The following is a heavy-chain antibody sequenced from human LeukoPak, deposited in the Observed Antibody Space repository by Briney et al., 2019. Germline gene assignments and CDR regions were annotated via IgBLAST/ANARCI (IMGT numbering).Heavy chain of an antibody. CDR2: IYYSGST. V-gene: IGHV4-39*02. CDR3: ARDIVGATGGVYFDY. Sequence: PSETLSLTCTVSGGSISSSSYYWGWIRQPPGKGLEWIGSIYYSGSTYYNPSLKSRVTISVDTSKNQFSLKLSSVTAADTAVYYCARDIVGATGGVYFDYWGQGTLVTVSS. CDR1: GGSISSSSYY. J-gene: IGHJ4*02. D-gene: IGHD1-26*01.